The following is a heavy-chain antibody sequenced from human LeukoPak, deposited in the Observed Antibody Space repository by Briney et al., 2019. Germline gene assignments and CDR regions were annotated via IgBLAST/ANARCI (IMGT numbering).Heavy chain of an antibody. D-gene: IGHD3-10*01. J-gene: IGHJ4*02. CDR3: ARGLLDYGSGSLPHDY. CDR1: GGSFSGYY. V-gene: IGHV4-34*01. CDR2: INHSGST. Sequence: SETLSLTCAVYGGSFSGYYWSWIRQPPGKGLEWIGEINHSGSTNYNPSLKSRVTISVDTSKNQFSLKLSSVTAADMAVYYCARGLLDYGSGSLPHDYWGQGTLVTVSS.